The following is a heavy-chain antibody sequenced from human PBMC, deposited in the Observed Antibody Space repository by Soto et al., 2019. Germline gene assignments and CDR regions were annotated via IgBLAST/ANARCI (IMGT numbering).Heavy chain of an antibody. CDR2: ISFDGKKS. CDR1: GFVLSGYA. CDR3: ARPAYCRVGSCYTGPKYFQH. V-gene: IGHV3-30*09. Sequence: QVQLVESGGGVVQPGGSLRLSCAASGFVLSGYAMHWVRQAPGKGLEWVAVISFDGKKSYYADSVKGRFAISRDTSQNTVVLQMNSLRPADTAVYYCARPAYCRVGSCYTGPKYFQHWGQGALVTVSS. J-gene: IGHJ1*01. D-gene: IGHD2-15*01.